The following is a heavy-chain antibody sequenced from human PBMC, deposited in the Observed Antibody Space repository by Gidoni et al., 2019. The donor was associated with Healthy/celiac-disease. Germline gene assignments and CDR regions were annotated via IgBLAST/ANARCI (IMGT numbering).Heavy chain of an antibody. J-gene: IGHJ4*02. CDR2: IYYSGST. D-gene: IGHD2-15*01. Sequence: QLQLQESGPGLVTPSETLSLTCTVSGCSTSSSSDYWGWIRQPPGKGLEWIGSIYYSGSTYYNPSLKSRVTISVDTSKNQFSLKLSSVTAADTAVYYCATEVAAPSKGFDYWGQGTLVTVSS. CDR1: GCSTSSSSDY. CDR3: ATEVAAPSKGFDY. V-gene: IGHV4-39*01.